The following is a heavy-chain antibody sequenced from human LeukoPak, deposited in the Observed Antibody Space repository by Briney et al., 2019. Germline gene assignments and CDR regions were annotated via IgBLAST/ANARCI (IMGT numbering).Heavy chain of an antibody. CDR2: IRYDESNK. J-gene: IGHJ4*02. Sequence: PGGSLRLSCAASGFTSSSYGMHWVRQAPGKALEWVAFIRYDESNKYYADSVKGRFTISRDNSKNTLYLQMNSLRAEDTAVYYCAKVGKWLRDFDYWGQGTLVTVSS. CDR1: GFTSSSYG. V-gene: IGHV3-30*02. CDR3: AKVGKWLRDFDY. D-gene: IGHD5-12*01.